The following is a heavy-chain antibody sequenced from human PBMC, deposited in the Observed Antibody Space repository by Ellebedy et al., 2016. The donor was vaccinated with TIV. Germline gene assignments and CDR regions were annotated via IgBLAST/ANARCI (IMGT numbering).Heavy chain of an antibody. CDR3: ARVAVTGLAVDY. Sequence: GGSLRLXXAASGFTFSDYFMTWIRQAPGKGLEWISHSSPRGSNINYADSVKGRFTISRDNAKNSLHLQMDSLRVEDTAVYYCARVAVTGLAVDYWGQGNLVTVSS. D-gene: IGHD6-19*01. J-gene: IGHJ4*02. CDR2: SSPRGSNI. CDR1: GFTFSDYF. V-gene: IGHV3-11*01.